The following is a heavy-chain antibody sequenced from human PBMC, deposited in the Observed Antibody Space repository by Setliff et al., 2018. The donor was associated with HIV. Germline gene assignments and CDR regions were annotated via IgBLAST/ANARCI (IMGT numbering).Heavy chain of an antibody. CDR2: IIPIFGTT. D-gene: IGHD6-13*01. Sequence: GASVKVSCKASGGTFSSYAISWVRRAPGQGPEWMGAIIPIFGTTKYAQRFQGRVTITADASTSTAYMELGSLRSEDTAVYYCATNREQLTMTYYYYYMDVWGKGTTVTVSS. CDR1: GGTFSSYA. V-gene: IGHV1-69*13. J-gene: IGHJ6*03. CDR3: ATNREQLTMTYYYYYMDV.